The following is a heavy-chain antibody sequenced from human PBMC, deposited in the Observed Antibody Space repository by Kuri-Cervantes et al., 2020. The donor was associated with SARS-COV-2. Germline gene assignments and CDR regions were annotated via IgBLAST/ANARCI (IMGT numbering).Heavy chain of an antibody. J-gene: IGHJ4*01. CDR3: AREAYDLFTDSCPGFFSH. CDR1: GVSVSNSLSS. CDR2: FFTNGST. V-gene: IGHV4-61*02. Sequence: SETLSLTCSVSGVSVSNSLSSWSWIRQPAGKGLEWVGRFFTNGSTNFNPSLKSRVTISVDTSKNQISLKLNSVTAADTAVYYCAREAYDLFTDSCPGFFSHWGHGTLVTVSS. D-gene: IGHD3-9*01.